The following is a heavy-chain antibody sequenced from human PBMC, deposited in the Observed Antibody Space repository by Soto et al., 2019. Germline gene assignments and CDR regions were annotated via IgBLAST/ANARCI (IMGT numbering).Heavy chain of an antibody. D-gene: IGHD3-10*01. V-gene: IGHV1-3*01. CDR3: ARDRRYYGSGSYSN. CDR2: INAGNGNT. CDR1: GYTFTSYA. Sequence: VASVKVSCKASGYTFTSYAMHWVRQAPGQRLEWMGWINAGNGNTKYSQKFQGRVTITRDTSASTAYMELSSLRSEDTAVYYCARDRRYYGSGSYSNWGQGTLVTVSS. J-gene: IGHJ4*02.